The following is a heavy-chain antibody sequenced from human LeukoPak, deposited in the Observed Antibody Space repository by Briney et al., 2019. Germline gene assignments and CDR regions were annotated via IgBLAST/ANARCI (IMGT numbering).Heavy chain of an antibody. CDR3: ATFPRLTMILEYYFDY. CDR2: ISSSSSYI. D-gene: IGHD3-22*01. V-gene: IGHV3-21*04. Sequence: VGSLRLSCAASGFTFSSYSMNWVRQAPGKGLEWVSSISSSSSYIYYADSVKGRFTISRDNAKNSLYLQMNSLRAEDTAVYYCATFPRLTMILEYYFDYWGQGTLVTVSS. CDR1: GFTFSSYS. J-gene: IGHJ4*02.